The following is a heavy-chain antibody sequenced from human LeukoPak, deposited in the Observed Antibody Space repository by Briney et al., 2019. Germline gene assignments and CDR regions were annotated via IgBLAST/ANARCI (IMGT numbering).Heavy chain of an antibody. D-gene: IGHD3-22*01. Sequence: SETLSLTCTVSGGSISSYYWSWIRQPAGKGLEWIGRIYTSGSTNYNPSLKSRVTMSVDTSKNQFSLELSSVTAADTAVYYCARGRRIVVGTTPPDDYWGQGTLVTVSS. CDR1: GGSISSYY. V-gene: IGHV4-4*07. CDR2: IYTSGST. J-gene: IGHJ4*02. CDR3: ARGRRIVVGTTPPDDY.